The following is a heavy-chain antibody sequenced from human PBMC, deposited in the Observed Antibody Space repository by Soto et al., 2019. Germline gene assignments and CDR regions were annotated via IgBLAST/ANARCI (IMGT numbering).Heavy chain of an antibody. D-gene: IGHD6-19*01. CDR1: GYTFTSYD. CDR2: MNPNSGNT. CDR3: ARGGYSSGWYRPNWFDP. Sequence: ASVKVSCKASGYTFTSYDINWVRQATGQGLEWMGWMNPNSGNTGYAQKFQGRVTMTRNTSISTAYMELSSLRSEDTAVYYCARGGYSSGWYRPNWFDPWGQGTLVTVSS. J-gene: IGHJ5*02. V-gene: IGHV1-8*01.